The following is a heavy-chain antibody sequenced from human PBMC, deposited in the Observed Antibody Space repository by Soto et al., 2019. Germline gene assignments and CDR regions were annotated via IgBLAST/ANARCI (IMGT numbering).Heavy chain of an antibody. CDR2: VSPYNGYT. CDR3: ARHRRRENQQPLFDP. D-gene: IGHD6-13*01. CDR1: GYTFTSYA. Sequence: QVQLLQSGGEVKEPGASVKVSCKTSGYTFTSYAISWVRQAPGQSPECLGWVSPYNGYTSYAQRFQSSLPMSIDTSTMTAYMDLRSLTSDDTAVYFCARHRRRENQQPLFDPWGQGTLVTVSS. V-gene: IGHV1-18*01. J-gene: IGHJ5*02.